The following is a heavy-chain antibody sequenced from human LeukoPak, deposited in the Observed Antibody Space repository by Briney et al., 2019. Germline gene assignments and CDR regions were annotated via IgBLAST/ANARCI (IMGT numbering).Heavy chain of an antibody. CDR3: AKRLPYYFDY. J-gene: IGHJ4*02. CDR1: KFTLSSYG. CDR2: IGGSGGTT. V-gene: IGHV3-23*01. Sequence: GGSLRLSCAASKFTLSSYGMSWVRQAPGKGLEWVSAIGGSGGTTYYADSVKGRFTISRDNSKNTLYLQINGLRAEDTAVYYCAKRLPYYFDYWGRGTLVTVSS.